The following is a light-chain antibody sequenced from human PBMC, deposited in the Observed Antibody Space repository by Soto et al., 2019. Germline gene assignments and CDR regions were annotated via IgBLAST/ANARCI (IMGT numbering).Light chain of an antibody. J-gene: IGLJ2*01. CDR1: SSNIGSNY. CDR3: AAWDDSLSGPNVV. CDR2: RNN. V-gene: IGLV1-47*01. Sequence: QTVVTQPPSASGTPGQRVTISCSGSSSNIGSNYVYWYQHLPGTAPKLLIYRNNQRPSGVPDRFSGSKSGTSASLAISGLRSEDEADYYCAAWDDSLSGPNVVFGGGTKLTVL.